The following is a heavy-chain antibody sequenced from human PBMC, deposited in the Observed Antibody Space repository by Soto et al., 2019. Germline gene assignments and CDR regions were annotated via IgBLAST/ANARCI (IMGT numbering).Heavy chain of an antibody. CDR3: ASDYSYGMFGY. CDR1: GYNFTSYG. D-gene: IGHD5-18*01. V-gene: IGHV1-18*01. CDR2: ISTYNGNT. Sequence: QVQLVQSGAEVKKPGAPVKVSCKASGYNFTSYGISWVRQAPGQGLEWMGWISTYNGNTNSAQKLQGRVTMTTDTSTSIAYMELRSLRSDDTAVYYCASDYSYGMFGYWGQGTLVTVSS. J-gene: IGHJ4*02.